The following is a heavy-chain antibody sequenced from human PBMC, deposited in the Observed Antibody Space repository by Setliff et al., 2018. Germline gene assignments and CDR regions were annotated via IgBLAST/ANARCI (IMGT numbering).Heavy chain of an antibody. D-gene: IGHD3-16*01. J-gene: IGHJ4*02. Sequence: QSGGSLRLSCAASGFTFSTYRMHWVRQAPGKGLEWVAVIWDDGGNKYHADSVKGRFTISRDNANNSLYLQMNSLRAEDTAVYYCARDQGSYGYRAFDSWGQGALVTVSS. CDR1: GFTFSTYR. V-gene: IGHV3-33*08. CDR3: ARDQGSYGYRAFDS. CDR2: IWDDGGNK.